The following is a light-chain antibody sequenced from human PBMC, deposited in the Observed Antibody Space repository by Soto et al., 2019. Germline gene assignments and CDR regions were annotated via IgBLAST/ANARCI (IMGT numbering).Light chain of an antibody. J-gene: IGLJ1*01. Sequence: QSVLTQPPSVSGAPGQRVTISCTGSTSNIGAGHDVHWYQQLPGTGPKLLIYGNTNRPSGVPDRFSGSKSGTSASLAITGLQAEDEAEYYCQSYDSGLSGYVFGTETKLTVL. V-gene: IGLV1-40*01. CDR1: TSNIGAGHD. CDR2: GNT. CDR3: QSYDSGLSGYV.